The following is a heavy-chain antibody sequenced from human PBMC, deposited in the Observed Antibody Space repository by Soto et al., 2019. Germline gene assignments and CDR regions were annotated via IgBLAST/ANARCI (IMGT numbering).Heavy chain of an antibody. D-gene: IGHD3-16*01. V-gene: IGHV4-30-2*01. CDR1: GGSISSGDYY. CDR2: IYHSGST. CDR3: ARVTLGGWFDP. Sequence: LSFTCTVSGGSISSGDYYWSWIRQPPGKGLEWIGYIYHSGSTYYNPSLKSRVTISVDRSKNQFSLKLSSVTAADTAVYYCARVTLGGWFDPWGQGTLVTVSS. J-gene: IGHJ5*02.